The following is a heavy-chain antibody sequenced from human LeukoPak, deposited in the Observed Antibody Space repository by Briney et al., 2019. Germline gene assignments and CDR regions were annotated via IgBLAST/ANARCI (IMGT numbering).Heavy chain of an antibody. CDR1: GYSISSGYY. CDR2: IYTSGST. V-gene: IGHV4-61*02. CDR3: ARESGSYYLGAFDI. D-gene: IGHD1-26*01. J-gene: IGHJ3*02. Sequence: PSETLSLTCAVSGYSISSGYYWSWIRQPAGKGLEWIGRIYTSGSTHNNPSLKSRVTISVDTSKNQFSLKLSSVTAADTAVYYCARESGSYYLGAFDIWGQGTMVTVSS.